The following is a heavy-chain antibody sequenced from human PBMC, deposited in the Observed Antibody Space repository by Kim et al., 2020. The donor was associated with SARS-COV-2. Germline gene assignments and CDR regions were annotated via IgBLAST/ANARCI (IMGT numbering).Heavy chain of an antibody. CDR2: ISHDGFNK. V-gene: IGHV3-30*12. CDR3: AGDQWKLLARPFYGMDV. CDR1: GFTFSRYG. J-gene: IGHJ6*01. Sequence: GGSLRLSCAASGFTFSRYGMNWVRQAPGKGLEWVAVISHDGFNKYYGDSVKGRFTISRDNSKDTLYLQMNNLRAEDTAVYYCAGDQWKLLARPFYGMDVWGRGTTVTVSS. D-gene: IGHD1-26*01.